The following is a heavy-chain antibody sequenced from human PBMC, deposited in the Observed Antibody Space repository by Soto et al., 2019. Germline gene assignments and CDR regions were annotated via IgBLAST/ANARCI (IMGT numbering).Heavy chain of an antibody. V-gene: IGHV6-1*01. Sequence: QVQLQQSGPGLVRHSQTLSLTCAISGDSVSSNSAAWNWIRQSPSRGLEWLGRTYYRSRWYNDYAVSVKSRITVNTDTSKNQFSLHLNSVTPEDTAVYYCAGTTSLQWYYMDVWDKGTTVTVSS. D-gene: IGHD1-7*01. CDR2: TYYRSRWYN. CDR3: AGTTSLQWYYMDV. J-gene: IGHJ6*03. CDR1: GDSVSSNSAA.